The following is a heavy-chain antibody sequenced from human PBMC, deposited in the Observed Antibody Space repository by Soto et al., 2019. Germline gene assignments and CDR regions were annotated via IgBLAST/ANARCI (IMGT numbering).Heavy chain of an antibody. V-gene: IGHV4-30-4*01. D-gene: IGHD3-22*01. CDR3: ARAGYYPNNFDY. Sequence: SETLSLTCTVSGGSISSGDYYWSWIRQPPGKGLEWIGYIYYSGSTYYNPSLKSRVTISVDTSKNQFSLKLSSVTAADTAVYYCARAGYYPNNFDYWGQGTLVTISS. J-gene: IGHJ4*02. CDR2: IYYSGST. CDR1: GGSISSGDYY.